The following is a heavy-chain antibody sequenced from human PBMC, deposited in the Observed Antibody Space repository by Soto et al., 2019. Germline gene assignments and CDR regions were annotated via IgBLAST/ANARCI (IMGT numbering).Heavy chain of an antibody. J-gene: IGHJ2*01. Sequence: QVQLVQSGAEVKKPGSSVKVSCKASGGTFSSPTISWVRQAPGQGLEWMGGVSPIFGTTYYAQKFQGRLTITADASSGTADMELSSMKSEDTAVYYCVGGGSSGGWFFDVWGRGTLVTVSS. D-gene: IGHD1-26*01. CDR3: VGGGSSGGWFFDV. V-gene: IGHV1-69*01. CDR2: VSPIFGTT. CDR1: GGTFSSPT.